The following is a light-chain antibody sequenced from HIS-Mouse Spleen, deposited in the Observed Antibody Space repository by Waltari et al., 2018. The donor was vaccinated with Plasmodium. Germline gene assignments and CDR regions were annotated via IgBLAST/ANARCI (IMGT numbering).Light chain of an antibody. J-gene: IGLJ2*01. CDR1: SSDVGGYNY. CDR2: EVS. CDR3: SSYAGSNNL. V-gene: IGLV2-8*01. Sequence: QSALTQPPSASGSPGQSVTISCTGTSSDVGGYNYVSWYQQHPGKAPKLMICEVSKRPAGVPERCSGSKSGNTASLTVSGLQAEDEADYDCSSYAGSNNLFGGGTKLTVL.